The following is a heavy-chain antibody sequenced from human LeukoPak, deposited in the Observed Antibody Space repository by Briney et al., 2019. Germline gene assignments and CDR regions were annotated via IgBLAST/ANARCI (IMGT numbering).Heavy chain of an antibody. J-gene: IGHJ4*02. D-gene: IGHD2-15*01. CDR1: GFTFDDYA. CDR2: ISWNSGSI. V-gene: IGHV3-9*01. Sequence: PGRSLRLSCAASGFTFDDYAMHWVRQAPGKGLEWVSGISWNSGSIGYADSVKGRFTISRDNAKNSLYLQMNSLRAEDTALYYCAKAPLGYCSGGSCYLDNWGQGTLVTVSS. CDR3: AKAPLGYCSGGSCYLDN.